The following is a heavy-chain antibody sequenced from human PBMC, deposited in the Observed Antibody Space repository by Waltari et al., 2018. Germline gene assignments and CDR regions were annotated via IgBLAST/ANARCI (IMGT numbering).Heavy chain of an antibody. CDR3: ARERRGYCSGGSCYAFDY. Sequence: QVQLQESGPGLVKPSQTLSLTCTVSGGSISSGSYYWSWIRQPAGKGLEWIGRIYTSGSTNYNPSLKSRVTISVDTSKNQFSLKLSSVTAADTAVYYCARERRGYCSGGSCYAFDYWGQGTLVTVSS. D-gene: IGHD2-15*01. CDR1: GGSISSGSYY. V-gene: IGHV4-61*02. J-gene: IGHJ4*02. CDR2: IYTSGST.